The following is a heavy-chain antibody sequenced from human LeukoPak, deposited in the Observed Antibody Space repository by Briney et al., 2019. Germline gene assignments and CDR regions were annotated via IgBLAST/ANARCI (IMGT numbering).Heavy chain of an antibody. CDR3: AKYGSGSYYSAFDP. CDR2: IRYDGSNK. Sequence: AGGSLRLSCAASGFTFSSYGMHWVRQAPGKGLEWVAFIRYDGSNKYYADSVKGRFTISRDNSKNTLYLQMNSLRAEDTAVYYCAKYGSGSYYSAFDPWGQGTLVTVSS. CDR1: GFTFSSYG. V-gene: IGHV3-30*02. J-gene: IGHJ5*02. D-gene: IGHD3-10*01.